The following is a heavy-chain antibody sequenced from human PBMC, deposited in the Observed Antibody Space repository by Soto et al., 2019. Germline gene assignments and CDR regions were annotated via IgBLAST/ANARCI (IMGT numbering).Heavy chain of an antibody. V-gene: IGHV1-8*01. J-gene: IGHJ6*02. D-gene: IGHD6-6*01. CDR1: GYTFTSYD. CDR3: ASWQLQGGYYYYYGMDV. CDR2: MNPNSGNT. Sequence: ASVKVSCKASGYTFTSYDINWVRQATGQGLEWMGWMNPNSGNTGYAQKFQGRVTMTRNTSISTAYMELSSLRSEDTAVYYCASWQLQGGYYYYYGMDVWGQGTTVTVS.